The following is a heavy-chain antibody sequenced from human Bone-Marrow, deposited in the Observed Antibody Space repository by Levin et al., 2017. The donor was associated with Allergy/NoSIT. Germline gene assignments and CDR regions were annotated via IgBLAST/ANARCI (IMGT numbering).Heavy chain of an antibody. CDR3: VRDRGAVAPGYFDY. V-gene: IGHV3-11*01. J-gene: IGHJ4*02. CDR1: GYSLSDYY. CDR2: ISSGGTTM. D-gene: IGHD6-19*01. Sequence: SCAASGYSLSDYYMSWTRQAPGKGLEWVSYISSGGTTMYYADSVKGRFTISRDNAKNSLYLQMNSLRAEDTAVYYCVRDRGAVAPGYFDYWGQGALVTVSS.